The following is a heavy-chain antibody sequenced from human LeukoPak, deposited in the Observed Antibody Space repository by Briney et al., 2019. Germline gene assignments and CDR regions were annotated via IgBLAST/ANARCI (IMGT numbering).Heavy chain of an antibody. Sequence: ASVKVSCKASGGTFSSYAISWVRQAPGQGLEWMGGIIPIFGTANYAQKFQGRVTITADESTSTAYMELSSLRSEDTAVYYCAREGGSGSYYKGNWFGPRGQGTLVTVSS. J-gene: IGHJ5*02. D-gene: IGHD3-10*01. CDR3: AREGGSGSYYKGNWFGP. CDR1: GGTFSSYA. V-gene: IGHV1-69*13. CDR2: IIPIFGTA.